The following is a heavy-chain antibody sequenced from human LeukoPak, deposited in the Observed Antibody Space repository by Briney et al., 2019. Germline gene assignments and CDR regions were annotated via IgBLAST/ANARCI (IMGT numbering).Heavy chain of an antibody. CDR1: GFTFRHYG. Sequence: TGGSLRLSCAASGFTFRHYGMHWVRQAPGKGLEWVALILHDGSNEYYADSVKGRFTISRDNSKNTLYLQMNSPRDEDTAVYYCAKVFGFLEIVEGYYFDYWGQGTLVTVSS. CDR2: ILHDGSNE. J-gene: IGHJ4*02. CDR3: AKVFGFLEIVEGYYFDY. V-gene: IGHV3-30*02. D-gene: IGHD2-2*03.